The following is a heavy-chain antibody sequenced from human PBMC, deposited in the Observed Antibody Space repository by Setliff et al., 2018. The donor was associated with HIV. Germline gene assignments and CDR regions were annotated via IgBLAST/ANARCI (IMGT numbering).Heavy chain of an antibody. CDR2: INVGKGDK. J-gene: IGHJ4*01. D-gene: IGHD3-10*01. CDR1: GYTFTTYS. Sequence: ASVKVSCKASGYTFTTYSLHWVRQAPGHSLEWVGWINVGKGDKKYSQEVQDRVTITRDTSANTAYMELSSLRSDDTAVYFCVRGALLAAFDFDYWGQGTLVTVSS. V-gene: IGHV1-3*01. CDR3: VRGALLAAFDFDY.